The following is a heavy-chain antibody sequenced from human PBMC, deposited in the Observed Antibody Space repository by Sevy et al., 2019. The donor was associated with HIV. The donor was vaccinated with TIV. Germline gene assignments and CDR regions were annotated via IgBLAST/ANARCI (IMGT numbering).Heavy chain of an antibody. D-gene: IGHD3-10*01. Sequence: GGSLRLSCAASVFSFSGAWMSWVRQAPGKGLEWVGRIKSKTDGGTIDYAAPVKGRFTISRDDSKNTLYLQMNSLKIEDTAIYYCTTSHLLFSDPDVWGLGTTVTVSS. CDR2: IKSKTDGGTI. CDR3: TTSHLLFSDPDV. V-gene: IGHV3-15*01. J-gene: IGHJ6*02. CDR1: VFSFSGAW.